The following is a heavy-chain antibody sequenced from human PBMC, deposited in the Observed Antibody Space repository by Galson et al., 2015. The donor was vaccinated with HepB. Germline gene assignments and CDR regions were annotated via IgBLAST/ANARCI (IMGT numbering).Heavy chain of an antibody. D-gene: IGHD4-17*01. Sequence: SVKVSCKASGYTFLSYGITWVRQAPGQGLEWMGWISAYNGVTKYAQNLQGRVTVTTDTSTTTAYMELRSLRSDDTAVYYCARTDYGDHHWDYWGQGTLVTVSS. CDR1: GYTFLSYG. CDR2: ISAYNGVT. CDR3: ARTDYGDHHWDY. V-gene: IGHV1-18*01. J-gene: IGHJ4*02.